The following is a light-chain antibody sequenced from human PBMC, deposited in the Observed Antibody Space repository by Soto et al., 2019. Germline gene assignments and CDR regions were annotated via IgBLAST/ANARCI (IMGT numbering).Light chain of an antibody. CDR3: QTWSTGIRV. V-gene: IGLV4-69*01. CDR1: SGHSSYA. CDR2: LNSDGSH. Sequence: QSVLTQSPSASASLGASVKLTCTLSSGHSSYAIAWHQQQPEKGPRYLMKLNSDGSHSKGDGIPDRFSGSSSGTERYLTISILQSEDEADYYCQTWSTGIRVFGGGTKLT. J-gene: IGLJ3*02.